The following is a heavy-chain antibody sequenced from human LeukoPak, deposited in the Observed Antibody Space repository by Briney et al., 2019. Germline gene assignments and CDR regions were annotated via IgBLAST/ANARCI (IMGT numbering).Heavy chain of an antibody. CDR2: NSGDDERR. V-gene: IGHV3-23*01. D-gene: IGHD3-10*01. Sequence: GGSLRLSCAASGFRVNSDEINWVRRAPGKGLEWVSSNSGDDERRFYADSVKGRFAIPKDNSQNSVYLQLNSLRVEDTAVYYCAKVNWYYNSGTYAGDCWGQGTLVTVSS. J-gene: IGHJ4*02. CDR3: AKVNWYYNSGTYAGDC. CDR1: GFRVNSDE.